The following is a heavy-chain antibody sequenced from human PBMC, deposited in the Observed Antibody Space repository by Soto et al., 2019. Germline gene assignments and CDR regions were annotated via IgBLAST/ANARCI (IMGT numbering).Heavy chain of an antibody. D-gene: IGHD3-3*01. CDR2: IKSKTDGWTT. V-gene: IGHV3-15*01. Sequence: EVQLVESGGGLVKPGWSLRLSCSASGFTFSNACMSWVRQAPGKGLEWVGRIKSKTDGWTTDYAAPVKGRFTISRDDSKTTLYLQMNSLKTEDTAVYYCTTDKDRTIFGVVITHFDYWGQGTLVNVSS. J-gene: IGHJ4*02. CDR3: TTDKDRTIFGVVITHFDY. CDR1: GFTFSNAC.